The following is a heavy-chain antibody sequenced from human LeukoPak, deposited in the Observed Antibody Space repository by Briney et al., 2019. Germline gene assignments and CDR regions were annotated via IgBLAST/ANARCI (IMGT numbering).Heavy chain of an antibody. J-gene: IGHJ4*02. CDR3: AGGISYYYDSSGYYLTL. CDR2: IYYSGST. D-gene: IGHD3-22*01. Sequence: SQTLSLTCTVSGGSISSGDYYWSWIRQPPGKGPEWIGYIYYSGSTYYNPSLKSRVTISVDTSKHQFSLKLSSVTAADTAVYYCAGGISYYYDSSGYYLTLWGQGTLVTVSS. V-gene: IGHV4-30-4*08. CDR1: GGSISSGDYY.